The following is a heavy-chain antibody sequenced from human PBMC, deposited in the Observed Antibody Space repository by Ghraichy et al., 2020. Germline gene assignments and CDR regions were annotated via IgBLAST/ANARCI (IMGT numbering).Heavy chain of an antibody. CDR1: GFTFSIYA. D-gene: IGHD2-21*01. CDR3: TKGSRYCGRDGICNSEAFAS. Sequence: LSLTCAASGFTFSIYAMTWVRQTPGKGLEWVAAGSGSGNATYYADAVKDRFTISRDNSHNMLYLQMNSLRAEDMAIYYCTKGSRYCGRDGICNSEAFASCGPGTLVIVSS. CDR2: GSGSGNAT. J-gene: IGHJ4*02. V-gene: IGHV3-23*01.